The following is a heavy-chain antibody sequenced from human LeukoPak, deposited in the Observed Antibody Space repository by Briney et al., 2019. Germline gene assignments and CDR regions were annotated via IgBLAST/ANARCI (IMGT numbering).Heavy chain of an antibody. J-gene: IGHJ3*02. CDR3: ARTQIAARRYDAFDI. CDR2: IHYSGST. V-gene: IGHV4-59*12. Sequence: SETLSLTCTVSGGSISNYYWGWIRQPPGKGLEWIGYIHYSGSTNYNPSLKSRVTISVDTSKNQFSLKLSSVTAADTAVYYCARTQIAARRYDAFDIWGQGTMVTVSS. CDR1: GGSISNYY. D-gene: IGHD6-6*01.